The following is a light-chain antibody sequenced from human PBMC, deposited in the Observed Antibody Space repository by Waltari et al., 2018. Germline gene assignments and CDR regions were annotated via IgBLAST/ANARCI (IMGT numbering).Light chain of an antibody. J-gene: IGLJ2*01. CDR3: QVWESRSDPF. V-gene: IGLV3-21*01. CDR1: NIGSKT. CDR2: YDS. Sequence: SYVLTQPPSVSVAPGETAQITCEGNNIGSKTVQWYQQKPGQAPVLVIYYDSGRPSGIPERFSGSNSGNTATLTLSRVEAGDEADYYCQVWESRSDPFFGGGTKLTVL.